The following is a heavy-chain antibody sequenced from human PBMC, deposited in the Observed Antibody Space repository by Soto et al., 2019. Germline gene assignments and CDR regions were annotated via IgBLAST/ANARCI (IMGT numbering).Heavy chain of an antibody. Sequence: QVQLVESGGGVVQPGRSLRLSCAASGFTFSSYGMHWVRQAPGKGLEWVAVIWYDGSNKYYADSVKGRLTISRDNSKNTLYLQMNSLRAEDTAVYYCARGKRLGRFYYYYGMDVWGQGTTVTVSS. D-gene: IGHD6-25*01. CDR3: ARGKRLGRFYYYYGMDV. CDR1: GFTFSSYG. V-gene: IGHV3-33*01. J-gene: IGHJ6*02. CDR2: IWYDGSNK.